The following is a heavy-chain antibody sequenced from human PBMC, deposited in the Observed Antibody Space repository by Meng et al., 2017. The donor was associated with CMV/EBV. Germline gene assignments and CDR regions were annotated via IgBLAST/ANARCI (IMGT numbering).Heavy chain of an antibody. V-gene: IGHV4-4*07. Sequence: VPLQESGPGRVKPSETLALTCTVSGGSVSTYYWSWIRQPAGKGLEWIGRIYTSGSTNYNPSLKSRVTMSVDTSKNQFSLKLSSVTAADTAVYYCARDLMNCSSTSCANWFDPWGQGTLVTVSS. CDR2: IYTSGST. J-gene: IGHJ5*02. D-gene: IGHD2-2*01. CDR1: GGSVSTYY. CDR3: ARDLMNCSSTSCANWFDP.